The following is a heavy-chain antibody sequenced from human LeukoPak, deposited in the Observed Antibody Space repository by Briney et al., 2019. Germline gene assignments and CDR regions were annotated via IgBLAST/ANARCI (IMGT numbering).Heavy chain of an antibody. D-gene: IGHD1-26*01. CDR2: IYYSGST. CDR1: GGSISSSSYY. CDR3: ARGGVGATDY. J-gene: IGHJ4*02. V-gene: IGHV4-39*01. Sequence: SETLSLTCTVSGGSISSSSYYWGWIRQPPGKGLEWIGSIYYSGSTYYNPSLKSRVTLAVDTSKNQFSLKLSSVTAADTAVHYCARGGVGATDYWGQGTLVTVSS.